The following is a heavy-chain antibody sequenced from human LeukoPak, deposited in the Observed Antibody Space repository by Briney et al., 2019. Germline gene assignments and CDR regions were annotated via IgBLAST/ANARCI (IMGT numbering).Heavy chain of an antibody. CDR3: ARGRYYYGSGSYYDSDLFDY. J-gene: IGHJ4*02. V-gene: IGHV3-21*04. CDR1: GFTFSTFA. D-gene: IGHD3-10*01. Sequence: GGSLRLSCAASGFTFSTFAMIWVRQPPGKGLEWVSSIFPSGGEIHYADSVRGRFTISRDNAKNSLYLQMNSLRAEDTALYYCARGRYYYGSGSYYDSDLFDYWGQGTLVTVSS. CDR2: IFPSGGEI.